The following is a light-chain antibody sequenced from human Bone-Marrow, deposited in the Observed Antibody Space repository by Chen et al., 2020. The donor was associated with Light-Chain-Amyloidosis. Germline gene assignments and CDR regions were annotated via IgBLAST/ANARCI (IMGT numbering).Light chain of an antibody. CDR3: QSADSSGTYEVI. J-gene: IGLJ2*01. CDR1: DLPTKY. CDR2: RDT. Sequence: SYDLTPPPPVSVSPGQTARITCSGDDLPTKYAHWYQQKPGQAPVLVIHRDTERPSGISERFSGSSSGTTATLTISGVQAEDEADYHCQSADSSGTYEVIFGGGTKLTVL. V-gene: IGLV3-25*03.